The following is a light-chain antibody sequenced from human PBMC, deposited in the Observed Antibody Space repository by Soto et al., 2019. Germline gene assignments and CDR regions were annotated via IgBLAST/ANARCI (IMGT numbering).Light chain of an antibody. Sequence: QSALTQPASVSGSPGQSITISCTGTSSDVGGYNYVSWYQQHPGKAPKLMIYAVTDRPSGVSSRFSGSKSGNTASLTISGLQAEAEADSYCSSYTSSSTLFGTGTKVTVL. J-gene: IGLJ1*01. CDR3: SSYTSSSTL. V-gene: IGLV2-14*01. CDR2: AVT. CDR1: SSDVGGYNY.